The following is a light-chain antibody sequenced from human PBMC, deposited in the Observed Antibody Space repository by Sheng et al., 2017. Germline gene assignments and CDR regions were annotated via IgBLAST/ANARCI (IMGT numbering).Light chain of an antibody. J-gene: IGLJ2*01. CDR3: QIWDGASDEAV. Sequence: SYVLTQPPSVSVAPGQTARITCGGDNIGTKSVHWYQQKPGQAPVLVVYEDSDRPSVIPERISGSNSGNTSTLTISRVEAGDEADYYCQIWDGASDEAVFGGGTKLTVL. V-gene: IGLV3-21*02. CDR2: EDS. CDR1: NIGTKS.